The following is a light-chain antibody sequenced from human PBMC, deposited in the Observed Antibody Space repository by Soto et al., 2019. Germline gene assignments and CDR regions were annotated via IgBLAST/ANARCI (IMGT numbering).Light chain of an antibody. J-gene: IGKJ5*01. Sequence: ALRMTQSPSSLSASTGDRVTITCRASQGISSYLAWYQQKPGKAPKLLIYAASTLQSGVPSRFSGSGSGTDFTRTISCLQSADFATYYCQQYYSYPFTCGQGTRLESK. CDR1: QGISSY. V-gene: IGKV1-8*01. CDR2: AAS. CDR3: QQYYSYPFT.